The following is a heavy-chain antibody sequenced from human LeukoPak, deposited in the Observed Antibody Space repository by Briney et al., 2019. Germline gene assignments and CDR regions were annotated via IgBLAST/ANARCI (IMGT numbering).Heavy chain of an antibody. CDR1: RFTFSSYG. Sequence: PGGSLRLSCAASRFTFSSYGMHWARQAPGKGLEWVAVISYDGSNKYYADSVKGRFTISRDNSKNTLYLQMNSLRAEDTAVYYCASIRGDYDYWGQGTLVTVSS. CDR3: ASIRGDYDY. J-gene: IGHJ4*02. V-gene: IGHV3-30*03. CDR2: ISYDGSNK. D-gene: IGHD4-17*01.